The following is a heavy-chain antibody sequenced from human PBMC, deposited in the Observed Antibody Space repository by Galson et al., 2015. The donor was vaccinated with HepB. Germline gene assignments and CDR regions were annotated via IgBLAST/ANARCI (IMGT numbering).Heavy chain of an antibody. J-gene: IGHJ4*02. CDR2: ISSSSSYT. CDR3: ARDQVDTAMGYFDY. D-gene: IGHD5-18*01. V-gene: IGHV3-11*06. Sequence: SLRLSCAASGFTFSSYWMHWVRQAPGKGLEWVSYISSSSSYTNYADSVKGRFTISRDNAKNSLYLQMNSLRAEDTAVYYCARDQVDTAMGYFDYWGQGTLVTVSS. CDR1: GFTFSSYW.